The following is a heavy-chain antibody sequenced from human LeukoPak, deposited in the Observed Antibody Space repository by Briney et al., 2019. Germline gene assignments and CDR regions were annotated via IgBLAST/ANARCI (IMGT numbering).Heavy chain of an antibody. Sequence: KPSETLSLTCTVSGGSISSYYWSWIRQPPGKGLEWIGYIYYSGSTNYNPSLKSRVTISVDTSKNQFSLKLSSVTAADTAVYYCARNLLGSDVLDIWGQGTMVTVSS. D-gene: IGHD7-27*01. CDR3: ARNLLGSDVLDI. CDR2: IYYSGST. J-gene: IGHJ3*02. V-gene: IGHV4-59*01. CDR1: GGSISSYY.